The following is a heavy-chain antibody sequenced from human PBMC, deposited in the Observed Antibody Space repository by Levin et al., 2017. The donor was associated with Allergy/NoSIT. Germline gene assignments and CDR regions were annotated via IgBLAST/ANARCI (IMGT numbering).Heavy chain of an antibody. D-gene: IGHD3-10*01. J-gene: IGHJ6*03. Sequence: PGGSLRLSCAASGFTFSSYGMHWVRQAPGKGLEWVAVISYDGSNKYYADSEKGRFTISRDNSKNTLYLQMNSLRAEDTAVYYCAKTQMVRGVIPKPYYYDYYYMDVWGKGTTVTVSS. V-gene: IGHV3-30*18. CDR3: AKTQMVRGVIPKPYYYDYYYMDV. CDR1: GFTFSSYG. CDR2: ISYDGSNK.